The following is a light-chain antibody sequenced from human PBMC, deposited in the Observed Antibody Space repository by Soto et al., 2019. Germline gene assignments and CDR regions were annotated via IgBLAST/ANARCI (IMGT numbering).Light chain of an antibody. CDR3: QQYNDYSAT. J-gene: IGKJ1*01. CDR1: QKSSPW. CDR2: DVS. V-gene: IGKV1-5*01. Sequence: DIEMVQTHSALSASVGDTVTITCRASQKSSPWLAWYQQKPGQAPKLLMYDVSSLKRGVPSRFSGSGSGTEFTLTISSLQPDDFATYYCQQYNDYSATFGQGTKVDI.